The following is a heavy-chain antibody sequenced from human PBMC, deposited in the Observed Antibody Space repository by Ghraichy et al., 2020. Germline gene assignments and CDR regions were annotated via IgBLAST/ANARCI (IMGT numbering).Heavy chain of an antibody. CDR1: GDSISGDF. CDR3: ARQDTGGFDP. Sequence: SETLSLTCIVSGDSISGDFWSWIRQPPGKGLEWIGYVYHSGGTKYNPSLESRASISVDASKKQFSLKLTSVTAADTATYYCARQDTGGFDPWGRETLVTVSS. D-gene: IGHD1-26*01. CDR2: VYHSGGT. V-gene: IGHV4-59*08. J-gene: IGHJ5*02.